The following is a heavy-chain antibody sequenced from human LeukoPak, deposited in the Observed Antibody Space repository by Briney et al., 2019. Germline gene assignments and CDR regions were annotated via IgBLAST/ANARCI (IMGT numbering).Heavy chain of an antibody. CDR1: GYTFTSYG. J-gene: IGHJ6*03. CDR3: ARSVGEFPNYDYVWGSYRYPYYYYYMDV. CDR2: ISAYNGNT. Sequence: ASVKVSCKASGYTFTSYGISWVRQAPGQGLEWMGWISAYNGNTNYAQKLQGRVTMTTDTSTSTAYMELRSLRSDDTAVYYCARSVGEFPNYDYVWGSYRYPYYYYYMDVWGKGPRSPSP. D-gene: IGHD3-16*02. V-gene: IGHV1-18*01.